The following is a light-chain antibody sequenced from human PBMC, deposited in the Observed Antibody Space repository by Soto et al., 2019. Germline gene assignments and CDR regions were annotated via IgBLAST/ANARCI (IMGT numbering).Light chain of an antibody. Sequence: EIVLTQSPATLSLSPGERATLSFRASQSVSSYLAWYQQKPGQAPRLLIYDASNRATGIPARFSGSGSGTDFTLTISRLEPEDFAVYYCQQYGNSPITFGQGTRLEIK. V-gene: IGKV3-11*01. CDR3: QQYGNSPIT. CDR2: DAS. CDR1: QSVSSY. J-gene: IGKJ5*01.